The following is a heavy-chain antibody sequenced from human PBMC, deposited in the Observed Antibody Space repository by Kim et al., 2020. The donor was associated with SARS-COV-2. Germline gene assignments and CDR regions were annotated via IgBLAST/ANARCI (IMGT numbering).Heavy chain of an antibody. CDR1: GYSITTSSNY. V-gene: IGHV4-39*01. Sequence: SETLSLTCTVSGYSITTSSNYWGWIRQPPGKGLEWIANFYHGGNTYYNPSLKTRVTISVDSSKNQFSLRLSSVTAADTAVYYCARHDTYGVVVVPAAFDSGGQGTLLIVSS. CDR2: FYHGGNT. CDR3: ARHDTYGVVVVPAAFDS. D-gene: IGHD2-2*01. J-gene: IGHJ4*02.